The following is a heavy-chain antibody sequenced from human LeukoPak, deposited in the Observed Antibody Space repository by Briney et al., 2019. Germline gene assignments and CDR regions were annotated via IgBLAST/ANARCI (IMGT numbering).Heavy chain of an antibody. CDR2: ISGSGGST. V-gene: IGHV3-23*01. J-gene: IGHJ4*02. CDR1: GFTFSSYA. Sequence: QAGGSLRLSCAASGFTFSSYAMSWVRQAPGKGLEWVSAISGSGGSTYYADSVKGRFTISRDNSKNTLYLQMNSLRAEDTAVYYCAKGKGSQHHSWYDYWGQGTLVTVSS. D-gene: IGHD6-13*01. CDR3: AKGKGSQHHSWYDY.